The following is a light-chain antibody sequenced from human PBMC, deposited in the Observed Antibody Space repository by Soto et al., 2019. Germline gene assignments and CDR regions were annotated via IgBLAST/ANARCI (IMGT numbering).Light chain of an antibody. Sequence: QSALTQPASVSGSPGQSITISCTGTSSDVGGYNYVSWYQQHPGKAPKLMIYDVSNRPSGVSNRFSGSKSGNTASLTISGLQAEDDDDYYCYSYTSSGTRVVFGGGTKLTVL. CDR2: DVS. CDR1: SSDVGGYNY. V-gene: IGLV2-14*01. CDR3: YSYTSSGTRVV. J-gene: IGLJ2*01.